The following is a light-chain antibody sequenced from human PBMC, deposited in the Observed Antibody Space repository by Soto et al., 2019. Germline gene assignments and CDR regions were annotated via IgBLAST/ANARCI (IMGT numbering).Light chain of an antibody. CDR2: GAS. CDR3: QQYGRSPST. CDR1: QSVSSSY. V-gene: IGKV3-20*01. J-gene: IGKJ4*02. Sequence: EIVLMQSPGTLSLSPGERATLSCRASQSVSSSYLAWYQQKPGQAPRLLIYGASSRATGIPDRFSGSGSGTDVTLTISRLEPEDCAVYYCQQYGRSPSTFGGGTKVDIK.